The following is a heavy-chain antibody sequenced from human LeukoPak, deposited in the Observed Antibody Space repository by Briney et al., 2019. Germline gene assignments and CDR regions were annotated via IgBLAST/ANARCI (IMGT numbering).Heavy chain of an antibody. Sequence: GGSLRLSCAASGFTFDDYAMHWVRQAPGKGLEWVSLISGDGGSTYYADSVKGRFTISRDNSKNSLYLQMNGLRTEDTALYYCAKGSYDILTFDRGARDIWGQGTMVTVSS. D-gene: IGHD3-9*01. V-gene: IGHV3-43*02. CDR3: AKGSYDILTFDRGARDI. CDR2: ISGDGGST. J-gene: IGHJ3*02. CDR1: GFTFDDYA.